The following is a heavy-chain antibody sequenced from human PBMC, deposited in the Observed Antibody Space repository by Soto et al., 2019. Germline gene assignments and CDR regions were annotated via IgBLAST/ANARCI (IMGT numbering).Heavy chain of an antibody. CDR1: GFKFGDYA. Sequence: PGGSLRLSCEASGFKFGDYAMHWVRQAPGKGLEWVSGVSWNSEIVGYADSVKGRFTISRDNAKNSLYLEMNSLRTEDTALYYCAKDRGPCSGNKRSSLYYYYGMDVWGQGTTVTVSS. V-gene: IGHV3-9*01. CDR3: AKDRGPCSGNKRSSLYYYYGMDV. D-gene: IGHD2-15*01. CDR2: VSWNSEIV. J-gene: IGHJ6*02.